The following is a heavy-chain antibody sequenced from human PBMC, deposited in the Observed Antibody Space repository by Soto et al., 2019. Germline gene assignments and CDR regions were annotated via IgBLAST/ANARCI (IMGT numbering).Heavy chain of an antibody. CDR2: IYYSGST. D-gene: IGHD6-19*01. J-gene: IGHJ5*02. Sequence: SETLSLTCTVSGDSISSHYWSWIRQPPGKALEWIAYIYYSGSTSYNPSLRSRVSISEDTSKNQFSLKLSSVTAADTAVYYCARGGSWFDPWGQGTLVTVSS. CDR3: ARGGSWFDP. V-gene: IGHV4-59*11. CDR1: GDSISSHY.